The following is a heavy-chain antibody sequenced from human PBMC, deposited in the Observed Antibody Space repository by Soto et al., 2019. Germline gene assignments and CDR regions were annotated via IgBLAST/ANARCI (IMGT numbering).Heavy chain of an antibody. J-gene: IGHJ3*02. CDR2: IYSGGST. V-gene: IGHV3-66*01. D-gene: IGHD2-15*01. CDR1: GFTVSSNY. CDR3: ARGRYCSGGSCIGAFDI. Sequence: GGSLRLSCAASGFTVSSNYMSWVRQAPGKGLEWVSVIYSGGSTYYADSVEGRFTLSRDNSKNTLYLQMNSLRAEDTAVYYCARGRYCSGGSCIGAFDIWGQGTMVT.